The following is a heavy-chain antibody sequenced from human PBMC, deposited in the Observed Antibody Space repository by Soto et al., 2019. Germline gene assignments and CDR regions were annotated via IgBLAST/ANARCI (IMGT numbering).Heavy chain of an antibody. V-gene: IGHV1-69*01. Sequence: QVQLVQSGAEVKKPGSSVKVSCKASGGTFSSYAISWVRQAPGQGLEWMGGIIPIFGTANYAQKFQGRVTITADESTSTGYLELSSLGSGDTGVYYCARADDSRGYGDYWGQGTLVTVSS. J-gene: IGHJ4*02. D-gene: IGHD3-22*01. CDR2: IIPIFGTA. CDR3: ARADDSRGYGDY. CDR1: GGTFSSYA.